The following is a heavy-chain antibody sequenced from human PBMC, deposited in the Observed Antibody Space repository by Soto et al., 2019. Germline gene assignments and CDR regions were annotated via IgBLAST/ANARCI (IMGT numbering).Heavy chain of an antibody. CDR3: ARDLRKICSAGRCVCGSGSSYGMDV. D-gene: IGHD2-15*01. J-gene: IGHJ6*02. V-gene: IGHV1-18*01. CDR2: ISAYNGNT. Sequence: QVQLVQSGAEVKKPGASVKVSCKASGYTFTSYGISWVRQAPGQGLEWMGWISAYNGNTNYAQKLQGRVTMTTDTSQSTAYMELRSLRSDDTAVYYCARDLRKICSAGRCVCGSGSSYGMDVWGQGSTVSVSS. CDR1: GYTFTSYG.